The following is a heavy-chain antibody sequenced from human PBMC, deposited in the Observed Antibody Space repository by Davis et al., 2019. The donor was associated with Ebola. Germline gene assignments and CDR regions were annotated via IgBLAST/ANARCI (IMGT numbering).Heavy chain of an antibody. J-gene: IGHJ5*02. Sequence: GESLKISCAASGFTFSHDNMNWVRQAPGKGLEWVSSISNSGYYIYYADSVKCRFTISRDNAKNSLYLQMNSLRAEDTAVYYCAKDSSSWYRPWFDPWGQGTLVTVSS. V-gene: IGHV3-21*04. CDR1: GFTFSHDN. CDR3: AKDSSSWYRPWFDP. CDR2: ISNSGYYI. D-gene: IGHD6-13*01.